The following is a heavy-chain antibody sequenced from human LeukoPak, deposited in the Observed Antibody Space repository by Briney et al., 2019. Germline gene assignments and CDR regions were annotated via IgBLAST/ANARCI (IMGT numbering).Heavy chain of an antibody. CDR2: IYYSGST. V-gene: IGHV4-31*03. Sequence: SETLSLTCTVSGGSISSGGYYWSWIRQHPGTGLEWIGYIYYSGSTYYNPSLKSRVTISVDTSKNQFSLKLSSVTAADTAVYYCARDTDLYDFLLDIWGQGTMVTVSS. D-gene: IGHD3-3*01. J-gene: IGHJ3*02. CDR3: ARDTDLYDFLLDI. CDR1: GGSISSGGYY.